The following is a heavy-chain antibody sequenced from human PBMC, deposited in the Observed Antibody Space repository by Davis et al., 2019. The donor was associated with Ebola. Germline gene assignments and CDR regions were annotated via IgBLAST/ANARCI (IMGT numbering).Heavy chain of an antibody. Sequence: PGGSLRLSCAASGFTFSDYYMSWIRQAPGKGLEWVSYISSSGSTIYYADSVKGRFTISRDNSKNTLYLQMNSLRGEDTAVYYCAKRSDYRSFDYWGQGTLVTVSS. CDR2: ISSSGSTI. CDR3: AKRSDYRSFDY. J-gene: IGHJ4*02. V-gene: IGHV3-11*01. D-gene: IGHD4-11*01. CDR1: GFTFSDYY.